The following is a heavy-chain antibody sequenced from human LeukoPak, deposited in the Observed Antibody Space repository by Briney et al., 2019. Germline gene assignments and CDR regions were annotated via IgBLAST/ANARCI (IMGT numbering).Heavy chain of an antibody. Sequence: SETLSLTCAVYGGSFSGYYWSWIRQPPGKGLEWIGEIDHSGSTNYNPSLKSRVTISVDTSKNQFSLKLSSVTAADTAVYYCASLITAAALAYWGQGTLVTVSS. D-gene: IGHD6-13*01. J-gene: IGHJ4*02. CDR1: GGSFSGYY. CDR3: ASLITAAALAY. V-gene: IGHV4-34*01. CDR2: IDHSGST.